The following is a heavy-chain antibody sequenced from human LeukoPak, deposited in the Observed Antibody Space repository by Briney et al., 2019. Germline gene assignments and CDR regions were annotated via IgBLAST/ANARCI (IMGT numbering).Heavy chain of an antibody. V-gene: IGHV1-69*04. J-gene: IGHJ1*01. CDR3: AREAVAGEYFQH. CDR1: GGTFSSYA. CDR2: IIPIFGIA. Sequence: SVKVACKASGGTFSSYAISWVRQAPGQGLEWMGRIIPIFGIANYAQKFQGRVTITADKSTSKAYMELSSLRSEDTAVYYCAREAVAGEYFQHWGQGTLVSVFS. D-gene: IGHD6-19*01.